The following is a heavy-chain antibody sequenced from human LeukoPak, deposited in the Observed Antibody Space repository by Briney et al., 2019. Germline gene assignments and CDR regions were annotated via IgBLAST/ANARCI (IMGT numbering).Heavy chain of an antibody. CDR3: AREGDVDTAMADSFDY. V-gene: IGHV3-7*01. Sequence: GGSLRLSCAASGFSFSSYWRSWVRQAPGKGLEWVANIKEDGSEKYYVDSVKGRFTISRDNAKNSLYLQMNSLRAEDTAVYYCAREGDVDTAMADSFDYWGQGTLVTVSS. CDR1: GFSFSSYW. D-gene: IGHD5-18*01. J-gene: IGHJ4*02. CDR2: IKEDGSEK.